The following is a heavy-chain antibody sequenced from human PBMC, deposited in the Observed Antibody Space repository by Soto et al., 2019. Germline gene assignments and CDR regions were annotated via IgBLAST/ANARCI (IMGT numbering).Heavy chain of an antibody. CDR2: ISGSGGST. J-gene: IGHJ6*02. D-gene: IGHD3-16*01. V-gene: IGHV3-23*01. CDR1: GFTFSSYA. Sequence: EVQLLESGGGLVQPGGSLRLSCAASGFTFSSYAMSWVRQAPGKGLEWVSAISGSGGSTSYADSVKGRFTISRDNSKNTLYLQMNRLRAEDTAVYYCAKFLKVGDYGWGSEPPYYYYYDGMDVWGQGTTVTVSS. CDR3: AKFLKVGDYGWGSEPPYYYYYDGMDV.